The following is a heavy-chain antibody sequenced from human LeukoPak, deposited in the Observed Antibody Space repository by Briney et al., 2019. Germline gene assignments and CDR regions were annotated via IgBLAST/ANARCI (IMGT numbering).Heavy chain of an antibody. J-gene: IGHJ6*03. Sequence: PSETLSLTCAVSGYSISSGYYWGWIRQPPGKGLEWIGSIYHSGSTYYNPSLKSRVTISVDTSKNQFSLKLSSVTAADTAVYYCARETYYYDSSGLRYYYYYMDVWGKGTTVTVSS. CDR1: GYSISSGYY. CDR2: IYHSGST. D-gene: IGHD3-22*01. V-gene: IGHV4-38-2*02. CDR3: ARETYYYDSSGLRYYYYYMDV.